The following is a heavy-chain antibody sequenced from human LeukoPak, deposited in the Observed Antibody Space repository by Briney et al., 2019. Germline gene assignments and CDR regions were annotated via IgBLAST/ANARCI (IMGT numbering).Heavy chain of an antibody. CDR1: GFSLSTSGVG. V-gene: IGHV2-5*02. CDR3: AQVADILTGYYQNWFDP. J-gene: IGHJ5*02. CDR2: IYWDDDK. D-gene: IGHD3-9*01. Sequence: SGPTRVKPTQTLTLTCTFSGFSLSTSGVGVGWIRQPPGKALEWLALIYWDDDKRYSPSLKSRLTITKDTSKNQVVLTMTNMDPVDTATYYCAQVADILTGYYQNWFDPWGQGTLVTVSS.